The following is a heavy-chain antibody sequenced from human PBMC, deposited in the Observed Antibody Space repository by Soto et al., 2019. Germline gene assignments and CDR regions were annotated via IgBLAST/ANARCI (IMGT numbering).Heavy chain of an antibody. J-gene: IGHJ6*03. Sequence: ASAKVSCKAAGYTFTSYDINWVRQATGQGLEWMGWMNPNSGNTGYAQKFQGRVTMTRNTSISTAYMELSSLRSEDTAVYYCARGRADLYYYYMDVWGKGTTVTVSS. CDR2: MNPNSGNT. V-gene: IGHV1-8*01. CDR1: GYTFTSYD. CDR3: ARGRADLYYYYMDV. D-gene: IGHD3-3*01.